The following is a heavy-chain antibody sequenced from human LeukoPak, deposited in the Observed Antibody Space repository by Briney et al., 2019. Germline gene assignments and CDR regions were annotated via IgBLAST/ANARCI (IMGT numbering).Heavy chain of an antibody. V-gene: IGHV4-4*07. J-gene: IGHJ5*02. CDR1: GGSISSYY. Sequence: PSETLSLTCTVSGGSISSYYWSWIRQPAGKGLEWIGRTYTSGSTNYNPSLKSRVTMSVDTSKNQFSLKLSSVTAADTAVYYCTREVRSAWASFDPWGQGTLVIVSS. D-gene: IGHD1-26*01. CDR2: TYTSGST. CDR3: TREVRSAWASFDP.